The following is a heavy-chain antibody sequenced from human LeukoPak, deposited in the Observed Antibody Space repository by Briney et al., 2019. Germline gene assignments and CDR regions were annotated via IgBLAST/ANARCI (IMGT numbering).Heavy chain of an antibody. CDR2: INPNSGGT. Sequence: ASVKVSCKASGYTFTAYYLHWVRQAPGQGLEWLGWINPNSGGTNYAQKFQGRVTMTRDTSISTAYMELSSLRSEDTAVYYCARARHDYSNYPLFDWGQGTLVTVSS. CDR1: GYTFTAYY. V-gene: IGHV1-2*02. D-gene: IGHD4-11*01. J-gene: IGHJ4*02. CDR3: ARARHDYSNYPLFD.